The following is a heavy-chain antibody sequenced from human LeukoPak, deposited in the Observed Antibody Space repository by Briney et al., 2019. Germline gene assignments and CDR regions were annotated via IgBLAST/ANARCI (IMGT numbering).Heavy chain of an antibody. CDR2: INPNSGGT. Sequence: GVSVKVSCKASGYTFTGYYMHWVRQAPGQGLEWMGWINPNSGGTNYAQKFQGRVTMTRDTSISAVYMELSRLRSDDTAVYYCARDGTGVYNLVQYWGQGTLVTVSS. J-gene: IGHJ4*02. D-gene: IGHD5-24*01. CDR3: ARDGTGVYNLVQY. V-gene: IGHV1-2*02. CDR1: GYTFTGYY.